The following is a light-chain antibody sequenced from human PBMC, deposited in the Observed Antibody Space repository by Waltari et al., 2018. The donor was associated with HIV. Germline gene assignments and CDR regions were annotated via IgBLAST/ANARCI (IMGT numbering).Light chain of an antibody. J-gene: IGLJ2*01. Sequence: QSALTQPASVSGSPGQSFTISCTGPSSDVGSYNLVSWYQQHPGKAPKLMISEVNKRPSGVSNRFSGSKSGNTASLTISGLQAEDEADYYCSSYATAGTYVLFGGGTKLTVL. V-gene: IGLV2-23*02. CDR3: SSYATAGTYVL. CDR1: SSDVGSYNL. CDR2: EVN.